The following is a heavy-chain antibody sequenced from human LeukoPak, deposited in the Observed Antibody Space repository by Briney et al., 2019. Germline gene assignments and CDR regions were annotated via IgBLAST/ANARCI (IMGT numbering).Heavy chain of an antibody. J-gene: IGHJ4*02. V-gene: IGHV4-34*01. CDR3: ARGGPGQFTIDF. Sequence: SETLSLTCAVYGGSFSDYYWSWIRQPPGKGLEWIGEINHSGSTNYNPSLKSRVNISVDTSKNQFSLKLSSVTAAHTAVYYCARGGPGQFTIDFWGQGTVVSVPS. CDR1: GGSFSDYY. D-gene: IGHD3-10*01. CDR2: INHSGST.